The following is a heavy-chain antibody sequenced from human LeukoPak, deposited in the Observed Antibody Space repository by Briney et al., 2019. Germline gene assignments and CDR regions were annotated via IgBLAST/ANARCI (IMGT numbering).Heavy chain of an antibody. V-gene: IGHV3-7*01. Sequence: GGSLRLSCAASGFTFSSYWVSWVRQAPGKGLEWVANIKQDGSEKYYVDSVKGRFTTSRDNAKNSLYLQRNSLRAETTAFYYWARAGRDLAFDYWGQGTLVPVSS. J-gene: IGHJ4*02. D-gene: IGHD1-26*01. CDR3: ARAGRDLAFDY. CDR2: IKQDGSEK. CDR1: GFTFSSYW.